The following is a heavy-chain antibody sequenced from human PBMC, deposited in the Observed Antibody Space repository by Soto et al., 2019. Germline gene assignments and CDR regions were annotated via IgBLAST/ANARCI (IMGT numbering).Heavy chain of an antibody. CDR1: GYIFTGYY. CDR2: LYRNSCDT. D-gene: IGHD2-8*02. Sequence: SVKVSCKASGYIFTGYYMHWVRPAPGQGLQWMGWLYRNSCDTKSTPKFQGWGTMTRDTSISPAYMELRRQRCNDTAVHYCAASCINIGGPGASKYYFGYWGRGTPVTVSS. V-gene: IGHV1-2*04. J-gene: IGHJ4*02. CDR3: AASCINIGGPGASKYYFGY.